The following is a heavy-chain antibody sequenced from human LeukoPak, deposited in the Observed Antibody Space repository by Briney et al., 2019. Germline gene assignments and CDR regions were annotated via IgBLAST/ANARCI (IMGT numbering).Heavy chain of an antibody. Sequence: PGRSLRLSCAASGFTFDDYAMHWVRQAPGKGLEWVSGISWNSGSIGCADSVKGRFTISRDNAKNSLYLQMNSLRPEDTALYYCAKDSEGGTYFYDYMDVWGKGTTVTVSS. CDR3: AKDSEGGTYFYDYMDV. J-gene: IGHJ6*03. V-gene: IGHV3-9*01. CDR2: ISWNSGSI. CDR1: GFTFDDYA.